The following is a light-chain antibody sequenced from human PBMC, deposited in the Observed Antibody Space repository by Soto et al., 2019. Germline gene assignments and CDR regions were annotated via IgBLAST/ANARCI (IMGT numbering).Light chain of an antibody. CDR1: QTVTSSY. J-gene: IGKJ4*01. Sequence: EIVLTQSPGTLSLSPGERATLSCRASQTVTSSYLAWYQQKPGQAPRLLVFGGSSRATGISDRFRGVGSGKSFALTISRLEPEDSAVYYCQQYGSSPLTFGGGNKVEI. CDR2: GGS. V-gene: IGKV3-20*01. CDR3: QQYGSSPLT.